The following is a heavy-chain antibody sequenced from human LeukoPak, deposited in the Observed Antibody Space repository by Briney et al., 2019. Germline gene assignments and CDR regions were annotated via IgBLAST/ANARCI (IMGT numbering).Heavy chain of an antibody. Sequence: GGSLRLSCAASGFTVSSNYMSWVRQAPGKGLEWVSVIYSGGSTYYADSVKGRFTISRDNSKNTLYLQMNSLRAEDTAVYYCARAGSIAVAGTGGSFDYWGQGTLVTVSS. V-gene: IGHV3-66*01. D-gene: IGHD6-19*01. CDR2: IYSGGST. J-gene: IGHJ4*02. CDR1: GFTVSSNY. CDR3: ARAGSIAVAGTGGSFDY.